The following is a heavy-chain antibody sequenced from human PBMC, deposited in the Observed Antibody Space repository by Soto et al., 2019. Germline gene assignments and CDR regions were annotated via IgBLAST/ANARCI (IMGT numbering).Heavy chain of an antibody. CDR1: GFTFSSYA. D-gene: IGHD5-18*01. Sequence: QVQLVESGGGVVQPGRSLRLSCAASGFTFSSYAMHWVRQAPGKGLEWVAVISYDGSNKYYADSVKGRFTISRDNSKNTLYLQINRLSAEDTAVYYCERDIADSYEWNWYFDLWGRGTLVTVSS. J-gene: IGHJ2*01. CDR3: ERDIADSYEWNWYFDL. V-gene: IGHV3-30-3*01. CDR2: ISYDGSNK.